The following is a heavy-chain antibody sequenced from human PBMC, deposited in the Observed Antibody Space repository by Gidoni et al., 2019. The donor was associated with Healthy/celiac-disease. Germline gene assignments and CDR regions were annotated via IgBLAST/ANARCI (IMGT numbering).Heavy chain of an antibody. CDR1: EFTFSAYY. CDR2: ISSSSSYT. Sequence: QVQLVESGGGLVKPGGSLRLSCAASEFTFSAYYMSWIRQAPGKGLEWVSYISSSSSYTNYADSVKGRFTISRDNAKNSLYLQMNSLRAEDTAVYYCARGPSLYYGGNVPYRYWGQGTLVTVSS. J-gene: IGHJ4*02. D-gene: IGHD4-17*01. V-gene: IGHV3-11*06. CDR3: ARGPSLYYGGNVPYRY.